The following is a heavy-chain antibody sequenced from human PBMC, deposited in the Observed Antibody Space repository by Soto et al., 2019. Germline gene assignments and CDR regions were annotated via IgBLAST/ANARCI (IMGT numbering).Heavy chain of an antibody. CDR3: ACSLLVGYGLEGERE. CDR1: GYTFTSYG. J-gene: IGHJ4*02. Sequence: QVQLVQSGAEVKKPGASVKVSCKASGYTFTSYGLSWVRQAPGQGLEWRGWISAYNGNTNYAQKLQGRVTMTTDTSTSTASMELRSLRSDDTAVYYGACSLLVGYGLEGEREWGQGTLVTVSS. D-gene: IGHD5-18*01. CDR2: ISAYNGNT. V-gene: IGHV1-18*01.